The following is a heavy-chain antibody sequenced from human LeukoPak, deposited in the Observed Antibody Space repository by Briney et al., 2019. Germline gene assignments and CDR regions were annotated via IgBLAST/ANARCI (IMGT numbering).Heavy chain of an antibody. V-gene: IGHV4-39*02. CDR2: VYQSGRA. J-gene: IGHJ4*02. Sequence: SETLSLTCNVSGASINSNSYYWGWIRQPPGRGPEWIGDVYQSGRAFYNPSFKSRASISIDTSKNHFSLRLTSVTAADTALYYCARLGTVTAYFGHWGQGTLVLVSS. CDR3: ARLGTVTAYFGH. CDR1: GASINSNSYY. D-gene: IGHD2-21*01.